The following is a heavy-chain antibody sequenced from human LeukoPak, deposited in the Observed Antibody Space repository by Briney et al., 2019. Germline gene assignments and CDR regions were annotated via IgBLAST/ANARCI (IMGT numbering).Heavy chain of an antibody. CDR3: ARAHSSSHYYYYGMDV. Sequence: GASVKVSCKASGYTFTSYYMHWVRQAPGQGLEWMGIINPSGGSTSYAQKFQGRVTMTRDTSTGTVYMELSSLRSEDTAVYYCARAHSSSHYYYYGMDVWGQGTTVTVSS. J-gene: IGHJ6*02. CDR2: INPSGGST. CDR1: GYTFTSYY. D-gene: IGHD6-6*01. V-gene: IGHV1-46*01.